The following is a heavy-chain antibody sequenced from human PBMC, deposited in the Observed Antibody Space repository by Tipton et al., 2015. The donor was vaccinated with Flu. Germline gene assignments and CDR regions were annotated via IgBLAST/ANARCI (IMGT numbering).Heavy chain of an antibody. D-gene: IGHD6-13*01. V-gene: IGHV4-59*08. CDR2: IYYSGST. CDR1: GGSISNYY. CDR3: ARQGDSSPRDVYYYYYMDV. J-gene: IGHJ6*03. Sequence: TLSLTCTVSGGSISNYYWSWIRQPPGKGLEWIGYIYYSGSTSYNPSLKSRVTISVDTSKNQFSLKLSSVTAADTAVYYCARQGDSSPRDVYYYYYMDVWGKGTTVTVSS.